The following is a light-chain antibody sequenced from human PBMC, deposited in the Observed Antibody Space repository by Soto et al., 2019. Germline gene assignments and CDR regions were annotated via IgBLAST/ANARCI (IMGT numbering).Light chain of an antibody. Sequence: QSVLTQPPSLSGAPGQRVTISCTGSSSNIGADYDVQWYQQVPGTAPKLLIYGNTNRPSGVPDRFSGSISGTSASLAISGLQAEDEADYYCQSHDSSLSAHVVFGGGTKLTVL. CDR2: GNT. J-gene: IGLJ2*01. V-gene: IGLV1-40*01. CDR1: SSNIGADYD. CDR3: QSHDSSLSAHVV.